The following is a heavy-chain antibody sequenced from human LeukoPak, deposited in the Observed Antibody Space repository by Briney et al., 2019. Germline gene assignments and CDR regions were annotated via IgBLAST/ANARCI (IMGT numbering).Heavy chain of an antibody. Sequence: ASVKVSCKASEYTFTGYYMHWVRQAPGQRPEWMGWINPKSGDTKYAQKFQGRVTMTRDTSISTAYMELTSLRSDDTAVYYCASHLLSLQQLVLGDASDIWGPGTMVTVSS. CDR1: EYTFTGYY. V-gene: IGHV1-2*02. CDR3: ASHLLSLQQLVLGDASDI. CDR2: INPKSGDT. D-gene: IGHD1-1*01. J-gene: IGHJ3*02.